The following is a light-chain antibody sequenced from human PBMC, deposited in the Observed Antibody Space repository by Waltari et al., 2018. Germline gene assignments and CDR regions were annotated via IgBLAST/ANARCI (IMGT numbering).Light chain of an antibody. CDR2: GAA. CDR1: QSVSRS. Sequence: IVLTQSPGTLSLSPGERATLSCRASQSVSRSLAWYQQKPGQAPKLLIYGAATRATGIPDRLTGGGSGTDFSLTISSLEPEDFAIYFCQHYVRLPATFGQGTKVEIK. J-gene: IGKJ1*01. CDR3: QHYVRLPAT. V-gene: IGKV3-20*01.